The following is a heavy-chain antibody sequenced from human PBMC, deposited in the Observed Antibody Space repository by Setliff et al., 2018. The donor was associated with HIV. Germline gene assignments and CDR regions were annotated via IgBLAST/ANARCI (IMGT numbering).Heavy chain of an antibody. D-gene: IGHD3-9*01. V-gene: IGHV1-3*01. CDR1: GYTFSNHT. CDR3: ARSGLVYDDVSTGPPTDY. CDR2: LNAGYGNT. J-gene: IGHJ4*02. Sequence: ASVKVSCKASGYTFSNHTIHWVRQAPGKRPEWMGWLNAGYGNTKYSQKLQGRVTITRDISASTAYMELSSLRSEDTAVYYCARSGLVYDDVSTGPPTDYWGQGTLVTVS.